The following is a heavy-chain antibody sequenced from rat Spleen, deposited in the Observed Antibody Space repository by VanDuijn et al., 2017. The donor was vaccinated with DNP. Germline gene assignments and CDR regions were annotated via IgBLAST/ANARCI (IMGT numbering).Heavy chain of an antibody. CDR3: AREKFPYAMDA. V-gene: IGHV2-47*01. Sequence: QVQLKESGPGLVQPSQTLSLTCSVSGLSLTSNSVSWIRQPPGKGLEWMGAIWNGGGTDYNSAFKSRLSISRDTSKSQVFLEINSLQTDDTAKYFCAREKFPYAMDAWGQGTSVTVSS. J-gene: IGHJ4*01. CDR2: IWNGGGT. CDR1: GLSLTSNS.